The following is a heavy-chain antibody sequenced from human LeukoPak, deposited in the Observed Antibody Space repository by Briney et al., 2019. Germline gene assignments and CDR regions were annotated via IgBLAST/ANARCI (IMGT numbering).Heavy chain of an antibody. J-gene: IGHJ6*03. CDR3: HQAAAGPPYYHYYYMDV. CDR1: GFTFSSYS. Sequence: GGSLRLSCAASGFTFSSYSMNWVRQAPGKGLEWVSSISSSSSYIYYADSVKGRFTISRDNAKNSLYLQMNSLRAEDTAVYYCHQAAAGPPYYHYYYMDVWGKGTTVTVSS. V-gene: IGHV3-21*01. CDR2: ISSSSSYI. D-gene: IGHD6-13*01.